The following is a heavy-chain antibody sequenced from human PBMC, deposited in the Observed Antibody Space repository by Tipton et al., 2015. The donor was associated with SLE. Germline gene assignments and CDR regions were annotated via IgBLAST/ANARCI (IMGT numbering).Heavy chain of an antibody. CDR2: IIPIFGPA. D-gene: IGHD4-11*01. CDR1: GYTFTSYG. Sequence: QSGPEVKKPGASVKVSCKASGYTFTSYGISWVRQAPGQGLEWMGGIIPIFGPANYAQKFQGRVTITTDESTSTAYMELSSLRSEDTAVYYCARDDYRGAFDIWGQGTMVTVSS. J-gene: IGHJ3*02. CDR3: ARDDYRGAFDI. V-gene: IGHV1-69*05.